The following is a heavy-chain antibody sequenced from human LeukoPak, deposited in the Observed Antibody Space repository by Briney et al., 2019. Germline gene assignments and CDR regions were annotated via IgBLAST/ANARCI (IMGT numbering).Heavy chain of an antibody. Sequence: SDTLSLTCTDSGGSISSYYWSWIRQHPAKGLEWIGYIYYSGSTNYNPSLKSRVTISVDTSKNQFPLKLSSVTAADTAVYYCARASIAARYYYYHYMDVWGKGTTVTVSS. CDR2: IYYSGST. D-gene: IGHD6-6*01. J-gene: IGHJ6*03. V-gene: IGHV4-59*07. CDR3: ARASIAARYYYYHYMDV. CDR1: GGSISSYY.